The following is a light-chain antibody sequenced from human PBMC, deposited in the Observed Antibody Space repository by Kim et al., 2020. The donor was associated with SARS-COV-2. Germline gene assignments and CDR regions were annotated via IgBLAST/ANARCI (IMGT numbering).Light chain of an antibody. V-gene: IGKV3-20*01. Sequence: SLSQGESVTRSCRASQSVSNYLAWYQQKPGQAPRLLIYGASSRTTGIPDRCSGRGSGTDFTLTISRLEPEDFAVYYCHQFSSSPTFGQGTKVDIK. J-gene: IGKJ1*01. CDR2: GAS. CDR1: QSVSNY. CDR3: HQFSSSPT.